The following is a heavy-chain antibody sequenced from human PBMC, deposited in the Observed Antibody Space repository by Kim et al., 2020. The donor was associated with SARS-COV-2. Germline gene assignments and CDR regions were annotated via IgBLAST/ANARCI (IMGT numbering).Heavy chain of an antibody. Sequence: DPVKGRFANSIDNAKNSLYLQMNSLRAEDTAVYYCAREAVAGPKGDAFDIWGQGTMVTVSS. J-gene: IGHJ3*02. CDR3: AREAVAGPKGDAFDI. V-gene: IGHV3-48*03. D-gene: IGHD6-19*01.